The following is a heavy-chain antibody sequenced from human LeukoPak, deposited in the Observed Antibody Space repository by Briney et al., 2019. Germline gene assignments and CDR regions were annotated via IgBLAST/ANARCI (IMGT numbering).Heavy chain of an antibody. D-gene: IGHD2/OR15-2a*01. V-gene: IGHV3-53*01. CDR1: GLTVSSIY. CDR2: IYSGGST. J-gene: IGHJ6*03. CDR3: ASFRDLSYYYYYMDV. Sequence: GGSLRLSCAASGLTVSSIYMSWVRQAAGEGLEWVSVIYSGGSTYYADSVKGRFTISRDHSKNTLYLQMNSLRAEDTAVYYCASFRDLSYYYYYMDVWGKGTTVTVSS.